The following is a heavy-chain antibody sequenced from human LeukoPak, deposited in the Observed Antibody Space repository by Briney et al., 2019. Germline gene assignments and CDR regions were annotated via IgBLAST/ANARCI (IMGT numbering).Heavy chain of an antibody. D-gene: IGHD4-17*01. J-gene: IGHJ4*02. CDR1: GGSIRSYY. CDR3: ARTGSTVTMLYPFDH. Sequence: PSETLSLTCTVSGGSIRSYYWSWIRQPPGKGLEWIGYIYYSGSTNYNPSLKSRVSISVDTSKNQFSLKLSSVTAADTAVYYCARTGSTVTMLYPFDHWGQGTLVTVPS. V-gene: IGHV4-59*01. CDR2: IYYSGST.